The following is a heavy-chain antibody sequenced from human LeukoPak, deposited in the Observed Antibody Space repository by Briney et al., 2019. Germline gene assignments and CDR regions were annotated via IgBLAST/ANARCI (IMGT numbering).Heavy chain of an antibody. J-gene: IGHJ4*02. Sequence: SETPSLTCAVYGGSFSGYYWSWIRQPPGKGLEWIGEINHSGSTNYNPSLKSRVTISVDTSKNQFSLKLRSVTAADTAVYYCARGRAVTKILDYWGQGTLATVSS. CDR3: ARGRAVTKILDY. D-gene: IGHD4-4*01. CDR1: GGSFSGYY. V-gene: IGHV4-34*01. CDR2: INHSGST.